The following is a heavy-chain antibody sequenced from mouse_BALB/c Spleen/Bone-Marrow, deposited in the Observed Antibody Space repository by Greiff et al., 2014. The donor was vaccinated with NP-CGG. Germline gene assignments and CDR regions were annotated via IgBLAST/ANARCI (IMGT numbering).Heavy chain of an antibody. V-gene: IGHV1S34*01. Sequence: LVKTGASVKISCKASGYSFTGYCMHWVKQSHGKGLEWIGYISCYNGATSYNQKFKGKATLTVDTSSSTAYMQFNSLTSEDSAVYYCARLRGDYDGYAMDYWGQGTSVTVSS. CDR1: GYSFTGYC. D-gene: IGHD2-4*01. J-gene: IGHJ4*01. CDR2: ISCYNGAT. CDR3: ARLRGDYDGYAMDY.